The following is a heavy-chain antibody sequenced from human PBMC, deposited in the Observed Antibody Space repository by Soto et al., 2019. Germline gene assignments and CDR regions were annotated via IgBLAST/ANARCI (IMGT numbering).Heavy chain of an antibody. V-gene: IGHV3-23*01. CDR1: GFTFSSYA. CDR3: AANRGYNYYYGMDV. Sequence: HPGGSLRLSCAASGFTFSSYAMSWVRQAPGKGLEWVSAISGSGGSTYYADSVKGRFTISRDNSKNTLYLQMNSLRAEDTAVYYCAANRGYNYYYGMDVWGQGTTVTVSS. CDR2: ISGSGGST. D-gene: IGHD3-22*01. J-gene: IGHJ6*02.